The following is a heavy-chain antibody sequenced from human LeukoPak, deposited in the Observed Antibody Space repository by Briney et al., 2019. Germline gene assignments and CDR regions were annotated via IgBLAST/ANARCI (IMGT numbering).Heavy chain of an antibody. CDR3: ARDQQNGYSSGWSFDS. Sequence: GGSLRLSCAASGFTVSDNYMSWVRQAPGKGLEWVSVIYTGGSTYSADSVQGRFTISRDNSKNTLYLQMNSLRPEDTAVYYCARDQQNGYSSGWSFDSWGQGTLVTVSS. J-gene: IGHJ5*01. D-gene: IGHD6-19*01. CDR2: IYTGGST. V-gene: IGHV3-53*05. CDR1: GFTVSDNY.